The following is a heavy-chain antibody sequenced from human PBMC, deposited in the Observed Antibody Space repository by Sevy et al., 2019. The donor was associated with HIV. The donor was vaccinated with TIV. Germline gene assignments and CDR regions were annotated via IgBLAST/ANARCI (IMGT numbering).Heavy chain of an antibody. CDR2: IKSKIDGGAI. CDR1: GFTFSSAW. D-gene: IGHD5-12*01. J-gene: IGHJ6*02. V-gene: IGHV3-15*01. Sequence: GGSLRLSCAASGFTFSSAWMSWVRQAPGKGLEWVGRIKSKIDGGAIDYAAPVKGRFSISREDSKNTVYLQRNSLKTEDTAVYYGITDPGYRGYDEEVINYYYYGMDVWGQGTTVTVSS. CDR3: ITDPGYRGYDEEVINYYYYGMDV.